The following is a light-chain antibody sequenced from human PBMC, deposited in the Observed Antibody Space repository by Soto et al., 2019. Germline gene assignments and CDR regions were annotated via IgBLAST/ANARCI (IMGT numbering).Light chain of an antibody. J-gene: IGLJ1*01. CDR1: SSDVGGYNY. Sequence: QSVLTQPRSVSGSPGQSVTISCTGTSSDVGGYNYVSWYQQHPGKAPKLMINDVSKRPSGVPDRFSGSKSGNTASLTISGLQAEDEADYYCYSYAGSYTFYVFGTGTKLTVL. CDR3: YSYAGSYTFYV. CDR2: DVS. V-gene: IGLV2-11*01.